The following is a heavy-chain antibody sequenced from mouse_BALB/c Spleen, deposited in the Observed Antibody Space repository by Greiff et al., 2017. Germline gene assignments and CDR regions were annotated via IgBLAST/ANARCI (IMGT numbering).Heavy chain of an antibody. D-gene: IGHD2-1*01. CDR3: ARRGYGNGYYYAMDY. J-gene: IGHJ4*01. V-gene: IGHV14-3*02. CDR1: GFNIKDTY. Sequence: EVQLQQSGAELVKPGASVKLSCTASGFNIKDTYMHWVKQRPEQGLEWIGRIDPANGNTKYDPKFQGKATITADTSSNTAYLQLSSLTSEDTAVYYCARRGYGNGYYYAMDYWGQGTSVTVSS. CDR2: IDPANGNT.